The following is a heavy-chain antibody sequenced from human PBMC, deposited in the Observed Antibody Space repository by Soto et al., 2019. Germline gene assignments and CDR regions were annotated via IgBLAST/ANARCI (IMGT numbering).Heavy chain of an antibody. CDR2: ISGSGGST. J-gene: IGHJ4*02. Sequence: AGGSLRLSCAASGFTFSSYAMSWVRQAPGKGLEWVSAISGSGGSTYYADSVKGRFTISRDNSKNTLYLQMNSLRAEDTAVYYCAKYRLGYCSSKSCYNWVAVAHWGQGTLVTVSS. D-gene: IGHD2-2*02. CDR1: GFTFSSYA. V-gene: IGHV3-23*01. CDR3: AKYRLGYCSSKSCYNWVAVAH.